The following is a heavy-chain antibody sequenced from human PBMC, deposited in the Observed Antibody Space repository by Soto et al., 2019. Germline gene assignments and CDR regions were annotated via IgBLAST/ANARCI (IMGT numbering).Heavy chain of an antibody. CDR3: ARDFGGTMVRGSYYYYYYGMDV. CDR2: IYYSGST. V-gene: IGHV4-59*01. Sequence: PSETLSLTCTVSGGSISSYYWSWIRQPPGKGLEWIGYIYYSGSTNYNPSLKSRVTISVDTSKNQFSLKLSSVTAADTAVYYCARDFGGTMVRGSYYYYYYGMDVWGQGTTVTVSS. CDR1: GGSISSYY. D-gene: IGHD3-10*01. J-gene: IGHJ6*02.